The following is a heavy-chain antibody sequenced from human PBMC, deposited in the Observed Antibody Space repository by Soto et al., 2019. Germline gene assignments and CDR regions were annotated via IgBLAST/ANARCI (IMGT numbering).Heavy chain of an antibody. V-gene: IGHV4-59*01. CDR3: ARGVLEWLLRDSYYYYMDV. D-gene: IGHD3-3*01. CDR1: GYAISTSY. Sequence: SDTLSLTYNYSGYAISTSYWNWIRQAPGKGLEWIGYTDDTGSTNYNPSLKSRVTISVDMSKNQYSLKLSSVTAADTAVYYCARGVLEWLLRDSYYYYMDVWGKGTTVT. J-gene: IGHJ6*03. CDR2: TDDTGST.